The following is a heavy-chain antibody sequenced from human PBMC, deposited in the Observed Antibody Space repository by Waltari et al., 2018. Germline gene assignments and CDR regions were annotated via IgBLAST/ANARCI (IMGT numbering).Heavy chain of an antibody. V-gene: IGHV3-7*04. CDR3: ARVSKGIHFDY. Sequence: EVQLVESGGGLVKPGGSIRLSCTASGFTLVNYWMRWVRQAPGKGLQWLAYIKEDGTEESYLDSLKGRFTISRDDAKNSLHLQMNSLRVEDTAIYYCARVSKGIHFDYWGQGTLVTVSS. J-gene: IGHJ4*02. CDR1: GFTLVNYW. CDR2: IKEDGTEE.